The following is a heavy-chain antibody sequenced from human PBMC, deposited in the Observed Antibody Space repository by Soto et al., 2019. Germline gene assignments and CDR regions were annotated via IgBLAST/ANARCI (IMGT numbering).Heavy chain of an antibody. J-gene: IGHJ5*02. CDR3: AKDATVTTTMINWFDP. D-gene: IGHD4-17*01. V-gene: IGHV3-23*01. CDR2: ISGSGGST. CDR1: GFTFSSYA. Sequence: GGSLRLSCAASGFTFSSYAMSWVRQAPGKGLEWVSAISGSGGSTYYADSVKGRFTISRDNSKNTLYLQMNSLRAEDTAVYYCAKDATVTTTMINWFDPWGQGTLVTVSS.